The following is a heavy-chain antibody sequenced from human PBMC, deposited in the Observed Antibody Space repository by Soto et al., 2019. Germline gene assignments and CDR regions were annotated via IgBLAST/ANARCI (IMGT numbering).Heavy chain of an antibody. CDR3: ARVPPHAQWLELGFAQIYFDY. CDR2: IKQDGSGK. D-gene: IGHD6-19*01. CDR1: GFTFSSYW. V-gene: IGHV3-7*01. Sequence: EVQLVESGGGLVQPGGSLRLSCAASGFTFSSYWMRWVRQAPGKGLEWVANIKQDGSGKYYVDSVKGRFTISRDNAKNTLYQQMNSLRAEDTDVYYCARVPPHAQWLELGFAQIYFDYWGQGTRVSVFS. J-gene: IGHJ4*02.